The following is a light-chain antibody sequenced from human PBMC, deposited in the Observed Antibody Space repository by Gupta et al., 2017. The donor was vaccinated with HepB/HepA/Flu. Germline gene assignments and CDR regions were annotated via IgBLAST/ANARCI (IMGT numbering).Light chain of an antibody. V-gene: IGKV1-5*03. CDR3: QHCNT. Sequence: DILMTQSPSTVSASVGDRVTITCRASQSISRWLAWYQQKPGKGPKLLIYKTSSLESGVPSRFSGSGSGTEFTLTSSSVQPDDFATDYGQHCNTFGQGTKLDIK. CDR1: QSISRW. CDR2: KTS. J-gene: IGKJ2*01.